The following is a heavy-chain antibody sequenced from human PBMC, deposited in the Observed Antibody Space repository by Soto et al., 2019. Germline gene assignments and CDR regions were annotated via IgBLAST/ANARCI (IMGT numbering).Heavy chain of an antibody. CDR2: INWTGGST. CDR1: GFTFDDYG. CDR3: VRDLSFGWSGMDV. V-gene: IGHV3-20*04. J-gene: IGHJ6*02. Sequence: EVQLVESGGGVVRPGGSLRLSCAASGFTFDDYGVSWVRQAPGKGLEWVSGINWTGGSTGYADSVKGRFSISRDNAKNSLYLQMNSLRAEDTALYYCVRDLSFGWSGMDVWGQGTTVTVSS. D-gene: IGHD3-3*01.